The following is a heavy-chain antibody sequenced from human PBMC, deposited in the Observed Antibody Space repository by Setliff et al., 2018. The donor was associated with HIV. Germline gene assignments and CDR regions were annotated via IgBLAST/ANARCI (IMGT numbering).Heavy chain of an antibody. V-gene: IGHV3-11*06. D-gene: IGHD3-10*01. CDR2: ISSSSSYI. J-gene: IGHJ4*02. Sequence: GGSLRLSCAASGFTFSDHYMSWIRQAPGKGLEWVSYISSSSSYIKYADSVKGRFTISRDNAKNSLYLQMNSLRAEDTAVYYCARREYYGSGSYGFDSWGQGTLVTVSS. CDR3: ARREYYGSGSYGFDS. CDR1: GFTFSDHY.